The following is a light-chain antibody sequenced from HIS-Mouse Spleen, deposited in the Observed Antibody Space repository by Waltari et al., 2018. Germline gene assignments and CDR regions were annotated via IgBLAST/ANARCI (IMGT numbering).Light chain of an antibody. CDR1: ISNIGRNY. CDR3: AAWDDSLSGVV. J-gene: IGLJ2*01. CDR2: RNN. V-gene: IGLV1-47*01. Sequence: QSVLTQPPSASGTPGQRVTISCSGSISNIGRNYVYWYQQLPATAPQLRIYRNNRSPDGVPDRFFGSKPGTSASLAISGVRSEHEAVYYCAAWDDSLSGVVFGGGTKLTVL.